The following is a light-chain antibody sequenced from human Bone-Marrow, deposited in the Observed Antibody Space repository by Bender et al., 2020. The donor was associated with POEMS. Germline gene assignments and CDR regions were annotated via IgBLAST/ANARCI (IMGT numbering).Light chain of an antibody. V-gene: IGLV2-11*01. CDR2: DVT. CDR1: ASDIGSYKF. J-gene: IGLJ3*02. CDR3: CSYSGSYTWV. Sequence: QSALTQPASVSGSPGQSITISCTGTASDIGSYKFVSWYQQHPGKAPKLIIYDVTQRPSGVPDRFSASKSGNTASLTISGLQVDDESDYYCCSYSGSYTWVFGGGTKVTVL.